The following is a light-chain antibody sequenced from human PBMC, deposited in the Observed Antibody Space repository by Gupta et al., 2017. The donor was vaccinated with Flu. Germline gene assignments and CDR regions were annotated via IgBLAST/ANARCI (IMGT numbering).Light chain of an antibody. Sequence: NIGSNYVDREQQLPGAAPILIFYNNNQRPSGVPDRFSGTKCGTSASLAISGLEAEEEADYYWSAWDDSRGAVVFGGGTKLTVL. J-gene: IGLJ2*01. CDR1: NIGSNY. CDR3: SAWDDSRGAVV. V-gene: IGLV1-47*02. CDR2: NNN.